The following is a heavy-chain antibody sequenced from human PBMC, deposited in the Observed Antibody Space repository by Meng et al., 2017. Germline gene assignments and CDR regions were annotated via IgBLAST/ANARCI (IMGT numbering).Heavy chain of an antibody. CDR3: ARGVSYGGPDY. V-gene: IGHV1-3*01. CDR1: GYTFTSYA. J-gene: IGHJ4*02. Sequence: QVQLVQSGAEVEKPGVSVKVSCKASGYTFTSYAMHWVRQAPGQRLEWMGWINAGNGNTKYSQKFQGRVTITRDTSASTAYMELSSLRSEDTAVYYCARGVSYGGPDYWGQGTLVTVSS. CDR2: INAGNGNT. D-gene: IGHD4-23*01.